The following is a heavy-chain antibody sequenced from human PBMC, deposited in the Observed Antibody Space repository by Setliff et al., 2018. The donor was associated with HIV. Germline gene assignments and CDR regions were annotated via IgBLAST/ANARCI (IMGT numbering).Heavy chain of an antibody. V-gene: IGHV4-38-2*01. CDR3: ARGRYRSRWYASDHYYIDV. J-gene: IGHJ6*03. CDR2: IYHTGSS. CDR1: GFSISSRYY. Sequence: PSETLSLTCDVSGFSISSRYYWGWIRQSPGKGLEWIGNIYHTGSSYYNPSLNDRATISLDTSKNQFSLKLNSVTAADTAVYYCARGRYRSRWYASDHYYIDVWGKGTTVTVSS. D-gene: IGHD6-13*01.